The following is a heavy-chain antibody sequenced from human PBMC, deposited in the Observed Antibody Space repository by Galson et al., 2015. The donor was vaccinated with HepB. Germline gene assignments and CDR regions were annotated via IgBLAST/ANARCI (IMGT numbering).Heavy chain of an antibody. J-gene: IGHJ6*02. V-gene: IGHV5-51*01. Sequence: QSGAEVKKPGESLKISCKGSGYSFTSYWIGWVRQMPGKGLEWMGIIHPGDSDTRYSPSFQGQVTISADKSISTAYLQWSSLKASDTAIYYCAKLYCSGGSCYGVDVWGQGTTVTVSS. D-gene: IGHD2-15*01. CDR3: AKLYCSGGSCYGVDV. CDR1: GYSFTSYW. CDR2: IHPGDSDT.